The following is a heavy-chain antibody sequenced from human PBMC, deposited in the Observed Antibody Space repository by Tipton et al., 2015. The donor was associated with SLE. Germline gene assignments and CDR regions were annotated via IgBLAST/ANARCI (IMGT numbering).Heavy chain of an antibody. J-gene: IGHJ4*02. D-gene: IGHD2/OR15-2a*01. Sequence: QLVQSGGEVKKPGSSVKVSCKASGGTFSSYTISWVRQAPGQGLEWMGRITPFLGVANYAQNFQDRVTISADTSTSTAYMELNSLRSEDTAVYYCARGVYAASSSYYFDYWGQGTLVTVSS. CDR1: GGTFSSYT. CDR2: ITPFLGVA. V-gene: IGHV1-69*09. CDR3: ARGVYAASSSYYFDY.